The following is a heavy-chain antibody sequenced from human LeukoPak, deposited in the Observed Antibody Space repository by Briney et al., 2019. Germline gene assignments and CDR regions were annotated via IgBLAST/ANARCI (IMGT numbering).Heavy chain of an antibody. V-gene: IGHV4-59*08. J-gene: IGHJ5*02. CDR3: ARLYGDYPNANWFDP. Sequence: SETLSLTCTVSGGSISSYYWSWIRQPPGKGLEWIGYIYYSGSTNYNPSLKSRVTIPVDTSKNQFSLKLSSVTAADTAVYYCARLYGDYPNANWFDPWGQGTLVTVSS. CDR1: GGSISSYY. D-gene: IGHD4-17*01. CDR2: IYYSGST.